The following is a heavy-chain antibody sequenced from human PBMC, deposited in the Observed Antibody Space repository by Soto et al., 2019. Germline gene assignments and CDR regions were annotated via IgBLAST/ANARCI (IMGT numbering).Heavy chain of an antibody. D-gene: IGHD5-12*01. CDR3: ARDQRWLQITLDY. CDR1: GFTFSSYA. Sequence: QVHLVESGGGVVQPGRSLRLSCAASGFTFSSYAMHWVRQAPGTGLEWVAIISYDGRDKNYPDSVKGRFTISRDNSKNTLYLQMNSLRAEDTAVYYCARDQRWLQITLDYWGQGTLVTVSS. CDR2: ISYDGRDK. V-gene: IGHV3-30*04. J-gene: IGHJ4*02.